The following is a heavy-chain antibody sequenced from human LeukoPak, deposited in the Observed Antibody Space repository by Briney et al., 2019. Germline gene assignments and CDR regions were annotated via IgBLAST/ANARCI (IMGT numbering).Heavy chain of an antibody. CDR3: ARASKSYQIAFDI. D-gene: IGHD1-26*01. Sequence: SETLSLTCAVYGGSFSGYYWSWIRQPPGKGLEWIGEINHSGSTNYNPSLKSRVTISVDTSKNQFSLKLSSVTAADTAVYYCARASKSYQIAFDIWGQGTMVTVSS. V-gene: IGHV4-34*01. J-gene: IGHJ3*02. CDR2: INHSGST. CDR1: GGSFSGYY.